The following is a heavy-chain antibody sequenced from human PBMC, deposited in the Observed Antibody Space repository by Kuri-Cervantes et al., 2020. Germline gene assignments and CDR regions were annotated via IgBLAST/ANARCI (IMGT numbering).Heavy chain of an antibody. Sequence: ASVKVSCKASGYTFTGYYMHWVRQAPGQGLEWMGWINPNSGGTNYAQKFQGRVTMTRDTSISAAYMELSRLRSEDTAVYYCARAYLYYDFWSGYPIWGQGTLVTVSS. CDR3: ARAYLYYDFWSGYPI. J-gene: IGHJ4*02. CDR1: GYTFTGYY. CDR2: INPNSGGT. V-gene: IGHV1-2*02. D-gene: IGHD3-3*01.